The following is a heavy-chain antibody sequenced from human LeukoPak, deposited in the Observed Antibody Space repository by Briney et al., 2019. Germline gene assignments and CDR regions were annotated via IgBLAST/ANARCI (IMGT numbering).Heavy chain of an antibody. CDR2: IIPIFGTA. V-gene: IGHV1-69*13. J-gene: IGHJ4*02. D-gene: IGHD3-3*01. Sequence: SVKVSCKASGGTFSSYAISWVRQAPGQGLEWMGGIIPIFGTANYAQKFQGRVTITADESTSTAYMELSSLRSEDTAVYYCARGTFGVVNYDYWGQGTLVTVSS. CDR3: ARGTFGVVNYDY. CDR1: GGTFSSYA.